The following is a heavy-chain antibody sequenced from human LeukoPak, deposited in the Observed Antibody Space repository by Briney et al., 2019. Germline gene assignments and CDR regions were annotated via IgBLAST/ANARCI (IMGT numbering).Heavy chain of an antibody. CDR1: GYTFTSYY. CDR2: INPSGAST. Sequence: ASVKVSCKASGYTFTSYYMHWVRQAPGQGLEWMGIINPSGASTRYAQKFQGRVTMTRDTSTSTIYMELSSLRPEDTAVYYCARDPIGFDYNGMDVWGQGTTVTVSS. J-gene: IGHJ6*02. D-gene: IGHD6-25*01. V-gene: IGHV1-46*01. CDR3: ARDPIGFDYNGMDV.